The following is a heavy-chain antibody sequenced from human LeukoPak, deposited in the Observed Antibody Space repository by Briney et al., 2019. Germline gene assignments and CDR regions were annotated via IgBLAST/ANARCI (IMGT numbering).Heavy chain of an antibody. CDR3: TTAWLLTAYYFDC. CDR1: GFSFTNAW. CDR2: IKSKTDGGTI. D-gene: IGHD3-22*01. Sequence: PGGSLRLSCAASGFSFTNAWMTWVRQAPGKGLEWVGRIKSKTDGGTIDYAAPVKGRFTISRDDSKNTLYLQMNSLKTEDTAVYYCTTAWLLTAYYFDCLGQGTLVTVSS. J-gene: IGHJ4*02. V-gene: IGHV3-15*01.